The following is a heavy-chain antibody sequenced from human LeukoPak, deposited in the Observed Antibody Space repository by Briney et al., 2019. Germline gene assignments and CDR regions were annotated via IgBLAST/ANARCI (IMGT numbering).Heavy chain of an antibody. V-gene: IGHV4-39*07. CDR1: GGSISSSSYY. CDR2: IYYSGST. Sequence: SGTLSLTCTVSGGSISSSSYYWGWIRQPPGKGLEWIGSIYYSGSTYYNPSLKSRVTISVDTSKNQFSLKLSSVTAADTAVYYCARDYPPYGPLDYWGQGTLVTVSS. J-gene: IGHJ4*02. CDR3: ARDYPPYGPLDY. D-gene: IGHD3-10*01.